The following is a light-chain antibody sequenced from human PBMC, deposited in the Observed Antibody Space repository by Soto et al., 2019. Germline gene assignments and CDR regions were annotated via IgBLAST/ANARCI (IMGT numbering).Light chain of an antibody. J-gene: IGLJ1*01. CDR3: CSSGGSPTYV. CDR2: EVN. CDR1: SSNVGSYKL. V-gene: IGLV2-23*02. Sequence: QSALTQPASVSGSPGQSITISCTGTSSNVGSYKLVSWYQQHPGKAPKLLIFEVNNRPSGVSNRFSGSKSGNTASLTISGLKVEDEADYYCCSSGGSPTYVFGPGTKVTVL.